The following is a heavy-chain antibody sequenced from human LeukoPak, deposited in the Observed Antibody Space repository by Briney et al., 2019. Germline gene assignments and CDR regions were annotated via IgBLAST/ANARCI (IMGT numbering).Heavy chain of an antibody. CDR3: ARDDDSSGYYPFDY. CDR1: GYTFTSYG. V-gene: IGHV1-18*01. Sequence: ASVKVSCKACGYTFTSYGISWVRQAPGQGLEWMGWISAYNGNTNYAQKLQGRVTMTTDTSTSTAYMELRSLRSDDTAVYYCARDDDSSGYYPFDYWGQGTLVTVSS. J-gene: IGHJ4*02. D-gene: IGHD3-22*01. CDR2: ISAYNGNT.